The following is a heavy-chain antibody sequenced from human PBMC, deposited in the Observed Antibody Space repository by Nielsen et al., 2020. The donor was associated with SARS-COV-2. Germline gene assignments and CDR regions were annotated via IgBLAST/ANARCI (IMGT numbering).Heavy chain of an antibody. J-gene: IGHJ4*02. CDR3: ARASEGSNWNFNY. CDR1: GYSFTSYW. D-gene: IGHD6-13*01. V-gene: IGHV5-51*01. Sequence: KVSCKGSGYSFTSYWIGWVRQMPGKGLEWMGIIYPGDSDTRYSPSFQGQVTISADKSISIAYLQWNRLKASDAATFYCARASEGSNWNFNYWGQGTLVTVSS. CDR2: IYPGDSDT.